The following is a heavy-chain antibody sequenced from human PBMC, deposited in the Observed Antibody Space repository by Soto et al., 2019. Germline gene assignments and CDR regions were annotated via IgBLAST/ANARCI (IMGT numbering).Heavy chain of an antibody. CDR2: INHSGST. CDR3: ARGRYPKYFDY. V-gene: IGHV4-34*01. D-gene: IGHD2-2*02. Sequence: SETLSLTCAVYGGSFSGYYWSWIRQPPGKGLEWIGEINHSGSTNYNPSLKSRVTISVDTSKNQFSLKLSSVTAADTAVYYCARGRYPKYFDYGGQGTLVTVSS. CDR1: GGSFSGYY. J-gene: IGHJ4*02.